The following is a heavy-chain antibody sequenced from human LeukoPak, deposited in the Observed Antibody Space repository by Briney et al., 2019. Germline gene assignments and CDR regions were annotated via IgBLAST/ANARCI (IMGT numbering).Heavy chain of an antibody. CDR2: IIPILGIA. CDR1: GGTFSSYT. CDR3: ARDGETYYYDSSGSPI. D-gene: IGHD3-22*01. J-gene: IGHJ3*02. Sequence: SVKVSCKASGGTFSSYTISWVRQAPGQGLEWMGRIIPILGIANYAQKFQGRVTITPDKSTSTAYMELSSLRSEDTAVYYCARDGETYYYDSSGSPIWGQGTMVTVSS. V-gene: IGHV1-69*04.